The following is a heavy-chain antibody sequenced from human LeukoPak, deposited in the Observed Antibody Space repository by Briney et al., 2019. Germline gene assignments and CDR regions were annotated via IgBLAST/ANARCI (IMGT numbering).Heavy chain of an antibody. J-gene: IGHJ5*02. V-gene: IGHV1-46*01. CDR1: GYTFTSYY. CDR3: ARERIADNWFDP. Sequence: ASVKASCKASGYTFTSYYMHWVRQAPGQGLEWMGIINPSGGSTSYAQKFQGRVTMTRDTSTSTVYMELSSLRSEDTAVYYCARERIADNWFDPWGQGTLVTVSS. CDR2: INPSGGST. D-gene: IGHD6-13*01.